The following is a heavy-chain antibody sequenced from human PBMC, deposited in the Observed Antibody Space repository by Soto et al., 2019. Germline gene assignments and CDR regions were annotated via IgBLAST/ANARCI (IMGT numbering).Heavy chain of an antibody. D-gene: IGHD2-2*01. V-gene: IGHV3-30*18. CDR2: ISYDGSNK. Sequence: PGGSLRLSCAASGFTFSSYGMHWVRQAPGKGLEWVAVISYDGSNKYYADSVKGRFTISRDNSKNTLYLQMNSLRAEDTAVYYCAKDLEGYCSSTSCPLGVWGQGTTVTVS. CDR1: GFTFSSYG. J-gene: IGHJ6*02. CDR3: AKDLEGYCSSTSCPLGV.